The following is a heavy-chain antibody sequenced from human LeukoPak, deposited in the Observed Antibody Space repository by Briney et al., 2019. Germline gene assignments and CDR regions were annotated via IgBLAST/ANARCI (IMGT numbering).Heavy chain of an antibody. CDR3: AKRPGYPYWYFDL. V-gene: IGHV3-9*01. J-gene: IGHJ2*01. CDR1: GFTFDDYA. CDR2: ISWNSGSI. Sequence: PGRSLRLSCAASGFTFDDYAMHWVRQAPGKGLEWVSGISWNSGSIGYADSMKGRFTISRDNAKNSLYLQMNSLRAEDTALYYCAKRPGYPYWYFDLWRRGTLVTVSS. D-gene: IGHD5-18*01.